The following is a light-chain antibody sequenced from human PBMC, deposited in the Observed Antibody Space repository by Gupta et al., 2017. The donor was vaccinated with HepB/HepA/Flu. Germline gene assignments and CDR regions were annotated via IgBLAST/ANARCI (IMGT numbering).Light chain of an antibody. CDR2: ENN. J-gene: IGLJ2*01. Sequence: SYDLTQPPSVSVSPGQTASITCSGDNLGNKYAYWFQQRPGQSPVLVIYENNKRPSGIPERFSGSNSGNTASLTISGTQTVDEGDYYCQTWDSTTVIFGGGTKVTVL. V-gene: IGLV3-1*01. CDR1: NLGNKY. CDR3: QTWDSTTVI.